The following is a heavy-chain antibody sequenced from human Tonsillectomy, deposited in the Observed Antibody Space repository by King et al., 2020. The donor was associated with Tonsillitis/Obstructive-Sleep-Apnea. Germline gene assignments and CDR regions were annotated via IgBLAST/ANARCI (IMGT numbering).Heavy chain of an antibody. D-gene: IGHD1-20*01. V-gene: IGHV5-51*01. CDR2: IYPGDSDT. Sequence: VQLVESGAEVKKPGESLKISCTGSGYSFSNYWIGWVRQMPGKGPEWMGIIYPGDSDTKYSPSFQGQVTISADRSISTTYLQWRSLKASDTAMYYCARPRITGTTSYAFWGQGTLVTVSS. J-gene: IGHJ4*02. CDR3: ARPRITGTTSYAF. CDR1: GYSFSNYW.